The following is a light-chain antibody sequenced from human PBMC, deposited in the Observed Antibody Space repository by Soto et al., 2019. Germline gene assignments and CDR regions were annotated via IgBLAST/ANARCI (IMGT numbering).Light chain of an antibody. CDR1: SSNIGSNT. CDR2: SNN. J-gene: IGLJ2*01. Sequence: QSVLTQPPSASGTPGQRVTISCSGSSSNIGSNTVNWYQQLPGTAPKLLTYSNNQRPSGVPDRFSGSKSGTSASLAISGLQSEDEAEYYCAAWDDSLNGLVFGGGTQLTVL. V-gene: IGLV1-44*01. CDR3: AAWDDSLNGLV.